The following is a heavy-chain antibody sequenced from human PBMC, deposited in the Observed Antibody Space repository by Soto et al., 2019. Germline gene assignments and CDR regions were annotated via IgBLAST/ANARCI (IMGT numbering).Heavy chain of an antibody. CDR3: AKGMGFQPSYRMDV. J-gene: IGHJ6*02. D-gene: IGHD1-26*01. Sequence: PGGSLRLSCAASGFTFSSYGMHWVRQAPGKGPEWVAVISYDGSNKYYADSVKGRFTISRDNSKNTLYLQMNSLRAEDTAVYYCAKGMGFQPSYRMDVWGQGTTVTVSS. V-gene: IGHV3-30*18. CDR1: GFTFSSYG. CDR2: ISYDGSNK.